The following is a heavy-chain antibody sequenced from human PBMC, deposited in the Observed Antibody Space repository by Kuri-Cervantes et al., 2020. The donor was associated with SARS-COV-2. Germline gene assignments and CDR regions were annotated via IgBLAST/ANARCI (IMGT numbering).Heavy chain of an antibody. V-gene: IGHV4-39*01. Sequence: GSLRLSCTVSGGSISSGGYYWGWIRQPPGKGLEFIGTIYYDGRTYYNTSLKSRVTISVDTSKNQFSLKLSSMTAADTAVYYCARHDYWGQGTLVTVSS. J-gene: IGHJ4*02. CDR1: GGSISSGGYY. CDR3: ARHDY. CDR2: IYYDGRT.